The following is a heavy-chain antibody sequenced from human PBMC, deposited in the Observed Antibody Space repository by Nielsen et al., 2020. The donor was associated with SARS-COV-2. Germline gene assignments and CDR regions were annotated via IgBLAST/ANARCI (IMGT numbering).Heavy chain of an antibody. CDR3: ARELRSQFDP. CDR1: GFTFSSYA. D-gene: IGHD3-3*01. J-gene: IGHJ5*02. Sequence: GESLKISCAASGFTFSSYAMSWVRQAPGKGLEWVSAISGSGGSTYYADSVKGRFTISRDNSKNTLYLQMNSLRAEDTAVYYCARELRSQFDPWGQGTLVTVSS. V-gene: IGHV3-23*01. CDR2: ISGSGGST.